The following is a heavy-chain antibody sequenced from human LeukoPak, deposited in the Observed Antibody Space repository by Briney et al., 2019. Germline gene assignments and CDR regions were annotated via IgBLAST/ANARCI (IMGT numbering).Heavy chain of an antibody. D-gene: IGHD6-19*01. J-gene: IGHJ6*03. CDR1: GFTFSSYA. CDR2: ISYDGSNK. V-gene: IGHV3-30*04. CDR3: ARGQAQQWLVSPWNYYYMDV. Sequence: GRSLRLSCAASGFTFSSYAMHWIRQAPGKGLEWVAVISYDGSNKYYADSVKGRFTISRDNAKNTLYLQMNSLRAEDTAVYYCARGQAQQWLVSPWNYYYMDVWGKGTTVTISS.